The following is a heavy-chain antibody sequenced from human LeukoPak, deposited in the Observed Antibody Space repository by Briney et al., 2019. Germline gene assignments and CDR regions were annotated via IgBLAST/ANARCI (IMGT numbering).Heavy chain of an antibody. D-gene: IGHD3-10*01. CDR1: GYRFTSYW. CDR2: IYPGDSDT. Sequence: GESLKISWKGSGYRFTSYWIGWVRHVPGKGLEYMGIIYPGDSDTRYSPSFQGQVTISADKSISTAYLRWSSLKASDTAMYYCATLVGYGSFFDYWGQGTLVTVSS. V-gene: IGHV5-51*01. CDR3: ATLVGYGSFFDY. J-gene: IGHJ4*02.